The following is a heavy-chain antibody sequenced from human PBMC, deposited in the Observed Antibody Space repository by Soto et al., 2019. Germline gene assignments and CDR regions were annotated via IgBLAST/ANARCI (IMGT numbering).Heavy chain of an antibody. CDR1: GFTFSNYA. CDR3: TKLYGGNSDY. D-gene: IGHD2-21*01. V-gene: IGHV3-30-3*02. J-gene: IGHJ4*02. CDR2: IPYDGDKI. Sequence: GGSLRLSCAASGFTFSNYAMHWVRQAPGKGLEWMAVIPYDGDKIHYADSVKGRFTISRDNAKNTLYLQINSLRVEDTAVYYCTKLYGGNSDYWGQGTLVTVSS.